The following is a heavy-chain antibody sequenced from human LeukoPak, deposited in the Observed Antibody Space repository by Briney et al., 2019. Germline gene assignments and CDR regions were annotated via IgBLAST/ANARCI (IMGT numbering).Heavy chain of an antibody. V-gene: IGHV1-2*06. Sequence: ASVKVSCKASGYTFIGYYIHWVQQAPGQGLEWMGRINSNSGVTNYAQQFQGRVTMTRDTSISTAYMELSRLRSDDTAVYYCARVAHPSSADGSVRVVGDYWGQGTLVTVSS. CDR2: INSNSGVT. J-gene: IGHJ4*02. CDR3: ARVAHPSSADGSVRVVGDY. D-gene: IGHD3-22*01. CDR1: GYTFIGYY.